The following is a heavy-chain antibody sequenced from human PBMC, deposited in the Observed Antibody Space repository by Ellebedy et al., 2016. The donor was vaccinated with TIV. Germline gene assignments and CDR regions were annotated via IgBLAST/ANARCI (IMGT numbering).Heavy chain of an antibody. J-gene: IGHJ5*02. Sequence: AASVKVSCKASGYTFTGYFMHWVRQAPGQGLEWMGWINPNSGDTNYAQKFQGWVTMTRDTSINTAYMELSSLRSEDTAVYYCARGGAKGENSFFDPWGQGTLVTVSS. CDR3: ARGGAKGENSFFDP. V-gene: IGHV1-2*04. CDR2: INPNSGDT. D-gene: IGHD5-18*01. CDR1: GYTFTGYF.